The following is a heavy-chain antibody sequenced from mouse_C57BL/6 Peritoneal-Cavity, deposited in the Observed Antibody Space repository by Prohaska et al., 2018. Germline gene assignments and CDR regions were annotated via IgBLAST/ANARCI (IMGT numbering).Heavy chain of an antibody. CDR2: INPYNGGT. CDR1: GYTFTDYY. V-gene: IGHV1-19*01. CDR3: ASYYGSSHVDY. D-gene: IGHD1-1*01. J-gene: IGHJ2*01. Sequence: EVQLQQSGPVLVKPGASVKMSCKASGYTFTDYYMNWVNQSHGKSLEWIGVINPYNGGTSYNQKFKGKATLTVDKSSSTAYMELNSLTSEDSAVYYCASYYGSSHVDYWGQGTTLTVSS.